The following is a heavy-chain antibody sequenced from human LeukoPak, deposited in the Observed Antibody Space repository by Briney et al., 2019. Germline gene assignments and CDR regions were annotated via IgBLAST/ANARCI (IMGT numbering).Heavy chain of an antibody. D-gene: IGHD3-22*01. V-gene: IGHV1-2*02. J-gene: IGHJ4*02. CDR1: GYTFTGYY. CDR3: ARVYHPITMIVVVIFDY. Sequence: ASVKVPCKASGYTFTGYYMHWVRQAPGQGLEWMGWINPNSGGTNYAQKFQGRVTMTRDTSISTAYMELSRLRSDDTAVYYCARVYHPITMIVVVIFDYWGQGTLVTVSS. CDR2: INPNSGGT.